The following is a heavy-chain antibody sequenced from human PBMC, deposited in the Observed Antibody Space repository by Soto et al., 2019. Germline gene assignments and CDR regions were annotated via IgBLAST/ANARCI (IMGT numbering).Heavy chain of an antibody. CDR2: IYYTGNT. CDR1: GDSISSTRW. D-gene: IGHD6-6*01. J-gene: IGHJ4*02. Sequence: SETLSLTCTVSGDSISSTRWWSWFRQSPGKGLDWIGSIYYTGNTYYNPSLKSRVTISVDTSKIQFSLRLNSVTAADTAVYYCARSSIEPRVFMYPFDSWGQGTLVTVSS. CDR3: ARSSIEPRVFMYPFDS. V-gene: IGHV4-39*01.